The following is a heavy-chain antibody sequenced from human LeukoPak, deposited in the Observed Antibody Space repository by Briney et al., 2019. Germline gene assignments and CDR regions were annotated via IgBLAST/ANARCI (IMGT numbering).Heavy chain of an antibody. CDR3: ARGMITFGGGYYFDY. CDR2: IHYSGST. V-gene: IGHV4-59*01. J-gene: IGHJ4*02. Sequence: SETLSLTCTVSGGSISSYYWSWIRQPPGKGLEWIGYIHYSGSTNYNPSLKSRVTISVDTSKNQFSLKLSSVTAADTAVYYCARGMITFGGGYYFDYWGQGTLVTVSS. D-gene: IGHD3-16*01. CDR1: GGSISSYY.